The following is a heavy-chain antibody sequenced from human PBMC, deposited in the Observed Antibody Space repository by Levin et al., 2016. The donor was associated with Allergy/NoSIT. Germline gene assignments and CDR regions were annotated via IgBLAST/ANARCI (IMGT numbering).Heavy chain of an antibody. CDR3: ARVDGDYATLDY. CDR2: IIPILGIA. Sequence: SVKVSCKASGGTFSSYTISWVRQAPGQGLEWMGRIIPILGIANYAQKFQGRVTITADKSTSTAYMELSSLRSEDTAVYYCARVDGDYATLDYWGQGTLVTVSS. J-gene: IGHJ4*02. V-gene: IGHV1-69*02. D-gene: IGHD4-17*01. CDR1: GGTFSSYT.